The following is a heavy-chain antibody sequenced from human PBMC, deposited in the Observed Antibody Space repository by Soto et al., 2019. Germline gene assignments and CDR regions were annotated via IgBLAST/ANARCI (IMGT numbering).Heavy chain of an antibody. CDR2: ISGSGGST. Sequence: EVQLLESGGGLVQPGGSLRLSCAASGFTFSSYAMSWVRQAPGKGLEWVSAISGSGGSTYYADSVKGRFTISRDNSKNTLYLQMNSLRAEDTAVYYCAKDMVRAAAGRCSPHVFDYWGQGTLVTVSS. J-gene: IGHJ4*02. CDR1: GFTFSSYA. D-gene: IGHD6-13*01. V-gene: IGHV3-23*01. CDR3: AKDMVRAAAGRCSPHVFDY.